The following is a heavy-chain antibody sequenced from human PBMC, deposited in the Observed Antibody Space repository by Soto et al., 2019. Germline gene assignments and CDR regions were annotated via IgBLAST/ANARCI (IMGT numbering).Heavy chain of an antibody. J-gene: IGHJ1*01. CDR1: GFTFSSYA. Sequence: GGSLRLSCAASGFTFSSYAMSWVRQAPGKGLEWVSAISGSGGSTYYADSVKGRFTISRDNSKNTLYLQMNSLRAEDTAVYYCARYPNCGGDCYPEYFQHWGQGTLVTVSS. V-gene: IGHV3-23*01. CDR3: ARYPNCGGDCYPEYFQH. D-gene: IGHD2-21*01. CDR2: ISGSGGST.